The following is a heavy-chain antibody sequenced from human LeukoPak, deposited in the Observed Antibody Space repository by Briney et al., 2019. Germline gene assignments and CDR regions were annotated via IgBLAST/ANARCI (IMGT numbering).Heavy chain of an antibody. J-gene: IGHJ4*02. Sequence: GGSLRLSCVASGFTFDTYTMNWVRQAPGKGLEWVSVVSGGGHNTYYADSVKGRFTMSRDNSKRTVYLQMNSLRAEDTAVYYCAKDRSSWYYPFDSWGQGTLVTVSS. V-gene: IGHV3-23*01. CDR2: VSGGGHNT. CDR3: AKDRSSWYYPFDS. D-gene: IGHD3-3*01. CDR1: GFTFDTYT.